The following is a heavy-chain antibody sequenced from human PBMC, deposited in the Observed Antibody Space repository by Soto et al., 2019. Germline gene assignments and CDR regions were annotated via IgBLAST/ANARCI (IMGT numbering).Heavy chain of an antibody. D-gene: IGHD3-22*01. CDR3: ANTSCSSGYYCRFDY. Sequence: PGGSLRLSCAASGFMFGTYGMHWVRQAPGKGLEWVAVTSFDGSNSYYADSVKGRFTISRDNSKNTLNLQMNSLRAEDTAVYYCANTSCSSGYYCRFDYWGQGTPVTVSS. V-gene: IGHV3-30*18. CDR2: TSFDGSNS. CDR1: GFMFGTYG. J-gene: IGHJ4*02.